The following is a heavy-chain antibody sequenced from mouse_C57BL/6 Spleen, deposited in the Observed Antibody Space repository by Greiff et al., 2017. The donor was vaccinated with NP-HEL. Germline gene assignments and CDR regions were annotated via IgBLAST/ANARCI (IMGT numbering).Heavy chain of an antibody. CDR2: IDPETGGT. V-gene: IGHV1-15*01. Sequence: VQLQQSGAELVRPGASVTLSCKASGYTFTDYEMHWVKQTPVHGLEWIGAIDPETGGTAYNQKFKGKAILTADKSSSTAYMELRSLTSEDSAVYYCTLYYYGPFDYWGQGTTLTVSS. CDR3: TLYYYGPFDY. J-gene: IGHJ2*01. CDR1: GYTFTDYE. D-gene: IGHD1-1*01.